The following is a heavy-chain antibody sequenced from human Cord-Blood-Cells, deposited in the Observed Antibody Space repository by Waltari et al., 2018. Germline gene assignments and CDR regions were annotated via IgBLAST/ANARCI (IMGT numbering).Heavy chain of an antibody. J-gene: IGHJ5*02. CDR3: ARGGTYDFWSGYYLNWFDP. CDR1: GYTFTSYD. CDR2: MNPNSGNT. V-gene: IGHV1-8*01. Sequence: QVQLVQSGAEVKKPGASVKVSCKASGYTFTSYDINWVRQATGQGLEWMGWMNPNSGNTGYAQEFQGRVTMTRNTSIITAYMELSSLRSEDTAVYYCARGGTYDFWSGYYLNWFDPWGQGTLVTVSS. D-gene: IGHD3-3*01.